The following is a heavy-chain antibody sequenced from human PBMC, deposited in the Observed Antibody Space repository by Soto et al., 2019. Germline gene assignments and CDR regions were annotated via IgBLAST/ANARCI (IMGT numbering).Heavy chain of an antibody. CDR3: AKGYMVRGVIPLCPIY. D-gene: IGHD3-10*01. Sequence: ESGGGVVQPGRSLRLSCAASGFTFSSYGMHWVRQAPGKGLEWVAVISYDGSNKYYADSVKGRFTISRDNSKNTLYLQMNSLRAEDTAVYYCAKGYMVRGVIPLCPIYWGQGTLVTVSS. CDR2: ISYDGSNK. CDR1: GFTFSSYG. V-gene: IGHV3-30*18. J-gene: IGHJ4*02.